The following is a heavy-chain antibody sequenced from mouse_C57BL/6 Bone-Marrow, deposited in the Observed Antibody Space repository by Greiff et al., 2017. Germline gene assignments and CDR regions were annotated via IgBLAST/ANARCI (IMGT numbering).Heavy chain of an antibody. CDR1: GFTFSSYA. D-gene: IGHD2-4*01. CDR2: ISDGGSYT. J-gene: IGHJ3*01. Sequence: DVKLVESGGGLVKPGGSLKLSCAASGFTFSSYAMSWVRQTPEKRLEWVATISDGGSYTYYPDNVKGRFTISRDNAKNNLYLQMSHLKSEDTAMYYCAREDYYEGFAYWGKGTLVTVSA. V-gene: IGHV5-4*01. CDR3: AREDYYEGFAY.